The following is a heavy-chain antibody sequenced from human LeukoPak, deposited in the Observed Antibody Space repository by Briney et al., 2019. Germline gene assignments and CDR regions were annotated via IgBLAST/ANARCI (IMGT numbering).Heavy chain of an antibody. D-gene: IGHD5-12*01. J-gene: IGHJ4*02. CDR3: SSVYSGYDWADY. V-gene: IGHV3-11*01. CDR2: ISRSGNTI. CDR1: GFTFSDYY. Sequence: GGSLRLSCAACGFTFSDYYMTWIRQAPGKGLEWVSYISRSGNTIYYADSLKGRFTISRDNAKPSLYLQMNSLRAEDTAVYYCSSVYSGYDWADYWGQGTLVTVSS.